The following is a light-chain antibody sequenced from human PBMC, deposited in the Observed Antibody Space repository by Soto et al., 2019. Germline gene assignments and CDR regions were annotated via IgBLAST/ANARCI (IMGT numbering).Light chain of an antibody. V-gene: IGKV2-28*01. CDR1: QSLLYNNTYNY. Sequence: EIVMTQSPLTLPVTPGEPASISCSSSQSLLYNNTYNYLDWYVQKPGQSPQILIYFGSNRTPGVPDRFSGSGSGTDFTLKINRVEAEDVGTYYCMQALQSLTVGQGTRLEI. J-gene: IGKJ5*01. CDR2: FGS. CDR3: MQALQSLT.